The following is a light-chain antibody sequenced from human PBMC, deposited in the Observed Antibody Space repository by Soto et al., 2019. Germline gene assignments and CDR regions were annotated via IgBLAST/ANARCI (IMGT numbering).Light chain of an antibody. Sequence: EIVLTQSPATLSLSPGEGATLSCRASHSVGRYLAWYQQKPGQAPRLLIYDASNRATGIPARFSGSGSGTDFTLTISSLEPEDFAVYYCQQRSNWPPFTFGGGTKVEMK. CDR1: HSVGRY. CDR2: DAS. J-gene: IGKJ4*01. CDR3: QQRSNWPPFT. V-gene: IGKV3-11*01.